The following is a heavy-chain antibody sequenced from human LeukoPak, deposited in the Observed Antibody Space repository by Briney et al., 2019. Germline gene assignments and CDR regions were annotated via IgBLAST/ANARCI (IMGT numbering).Heavy chain of an antibody. CDR3: AFHYYDFWSGYYTPDYYYYYGMDV. Sequence: AGGSLRLSCAASGFTFSDYYMSWIRQAPGKGLEWVSAISGSGGSTYYADSVKGRFTISRDNSKNTLYLQMNSLRAEDTAVYYCAFHYYDFWSGYYTPDYYYYYGMDVWGQGTTVTVSS. V-gene: IGHV3-23*01. CDR2: ISGSGGST. D-gene: IGHD3-3*01. CDR1: GFTFSDYY. J-gene: IGHJ6*02.